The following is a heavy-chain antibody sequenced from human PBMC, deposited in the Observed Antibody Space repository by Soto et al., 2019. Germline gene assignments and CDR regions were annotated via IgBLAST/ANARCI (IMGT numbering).Heavy chain of an antibody. CDR2: ISSSSSTI. J-gene: IGHJ4*02. CDR1: GFTFSSYS. V-gene: IGHV3-48*02. CDR3: ARVLLWGSSSWYYFDY. Sequence: EVQLVESGGGLVQPGGSLRLSCAASGFTFSSYSMNWVRQAPGKGLEWVSYISSSSSTIYYADSVKGRFTISRDNAKNSLYLQMNSLRDEDTAVYYCARVLLWGSSSWYYFDYWGQGTLVTVSS. D-gene: IGHD6-13*01.